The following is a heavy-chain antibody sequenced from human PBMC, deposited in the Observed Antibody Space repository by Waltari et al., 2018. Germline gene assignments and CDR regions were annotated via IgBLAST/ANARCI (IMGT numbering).Heavy chain of an antibody. CDR1: GGSFSGYY. V-gene: IGHV4-34*01. D-gene: IGHD1-26*01. J-gene: IGHJ4*02. Sequence: QVQLQQWGAGLLKPSETLSLTCAVYGGSFSGYYWSWIRQPPGKGLEWIGEINHSGRTNYNPSLKSRVTISVDTSKNQFSLTLSSVTAAYTAVYYCARGESGSYLDWGQGTLVTVSS. CDR2: INHSGRT. CDR3: ARGESGSYLD.